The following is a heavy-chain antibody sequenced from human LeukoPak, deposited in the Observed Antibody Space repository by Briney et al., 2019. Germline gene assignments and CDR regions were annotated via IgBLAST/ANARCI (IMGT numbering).Heavy chain of an antibody. J-gene: IGHJ6*02. CDR1: GFTFSSYA. Sequence: GRSLRLSCAASGFTFSSYAMHWVRQAPGKGLEWVAVISYDGSNKYYADSVKGRFTISRDNSKNTLYLQTNSLRAEDTAVYYCARDNIVVVVAAPPNYYYYGMDVWGQGTTVTVSS. CDR2: ISYDGSNK. V-gene: IGHV3-30-3*01. D-gene: IGHD2-15*01. CDR3: ARDNIVVVVAAPPNYYYYGMDV.